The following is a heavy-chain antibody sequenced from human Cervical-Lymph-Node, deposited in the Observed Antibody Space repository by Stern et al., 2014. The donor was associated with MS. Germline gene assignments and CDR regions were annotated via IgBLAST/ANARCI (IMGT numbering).Heavy chain of an antibody. D-gene: IGHD3-9*01. CDR2: IYTSGST. J-gene: IGHJ4*02. V-gene: IGHV4-61*02. Sequence: QLQLQESGPGLVKPSQTLSLTCTVSGGSISSSSYYWSWIRQPAGKGLEWIGRIYTSGSTNYNPSLKSRVTISVDTSKTQFSLKLSSVTAADTAVYYCARAPVLRYFDWLDYWGQGTLVTVSS. CDR3: ARAPVLRYFDWLDY. CDR1: GGSISSSSYY.